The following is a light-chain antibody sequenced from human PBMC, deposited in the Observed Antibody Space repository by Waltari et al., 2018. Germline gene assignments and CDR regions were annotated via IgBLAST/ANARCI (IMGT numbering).Light chain of an antibody. V-gene: IGLV1-40*01. CDR3: QSYDSSLGGGV. Sequence: QSVLTQPPSVSGAPGQRVTISCTGSSSNIGAGYGVNWYQQLPGTAPKRLIYGNSNRPSGVPDRFSGSKSGTSASLAITGLQAEDEADYYCQSYDSSLGGGVFGGGTKLTVL. CDR1: SSNIGAGYG. J-gene: IGLJ2*01. CDR2: GNS.